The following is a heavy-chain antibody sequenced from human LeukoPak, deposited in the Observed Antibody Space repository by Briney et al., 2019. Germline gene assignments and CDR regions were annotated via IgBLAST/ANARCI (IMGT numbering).Heavy chain of an antibody. D-gene: IGHD6-13*01. CDR1: GGSISSSSYY. Sequence: SETLSLTCTVSGGSISSSSYYWGWIRQPPGKGLEWIGSIYYSGSTYYNPSLKSRVTISVDTSKNQFSLKLSSVTAADTAVYYCARLTTLKGYSSSWTYFDYWGQGTLVTVSS. CDR3: ARLTTLKGYSSSWTYFDY. J-gene: IGHJ4*02. V-gene: IGHV4-39*01. CDR2: IYYSGST.